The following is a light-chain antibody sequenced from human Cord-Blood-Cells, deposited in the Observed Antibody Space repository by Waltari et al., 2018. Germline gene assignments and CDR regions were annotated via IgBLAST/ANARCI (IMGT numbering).Light chain of an antibody. CDR1: QSISSW. Sequence: DIQMTQSPSTLSASVGDRVTITCRASQSISSWLAWYQQKPGKAPKLLIYKESSLESGVPSRFSVSVSGTEFTLTISSLQPDDFATYYCQQYNNNQYTFGQGTKLEIK. V-gene: IGKV1-5*03. CDR2: KES. CDR3: QQYNNNQYT. J-gene: IGKJ2*01.